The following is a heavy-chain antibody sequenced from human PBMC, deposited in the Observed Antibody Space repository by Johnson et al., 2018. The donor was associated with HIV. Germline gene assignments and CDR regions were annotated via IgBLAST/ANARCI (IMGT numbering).Heavy chain of an antibody. Sequence: MLLVESGGGLVQPGGSLRLSCQASGFSISSNYMSWVRQPPGKGLEWVSVFYSGSNTYYADSVKGRFTISRDNSNNTLYLQMNRLRAEDTAVYYCARHKAVADAFDIWGQGTVVTVS. V-gene: IGHV3-66*04. CDR2: FYSGSNT. CDR3: ARHKAVADAFDI. J-gene: IGHJ3*02. CDR1: GFSISSNY. D-gene: IGHD6-19*01.